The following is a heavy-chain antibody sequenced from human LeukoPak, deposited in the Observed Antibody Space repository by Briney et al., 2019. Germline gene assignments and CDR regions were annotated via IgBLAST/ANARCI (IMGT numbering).Heavy chain of an antibody. CDR3: ARDTTRDFYDSSGYYHGHLDY. CDR2: ISYDGSNK. Sequence: GGSLRLSCAASGFSFNSYAMHWVRQAPGRGLEWVAVISYDGSNKYYADSVKGRFTISRDNSKNTLYLQMNSLRAEDTAVYYCARDTTRDFYDSSGYYHGHLDYWGQGTLVTVSS. J-gene: IGHJ4*02. D-gene: IGHD3-22*01. CDR1: GFSFNSYA. V-gene: IGHV3-30-3*01.